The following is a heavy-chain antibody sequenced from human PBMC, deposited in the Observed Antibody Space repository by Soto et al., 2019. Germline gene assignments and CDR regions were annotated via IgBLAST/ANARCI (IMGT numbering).Heavy chain of an antibody. CDR1: GGSISSSNW. J-gene: IGHJ4*02. Sequence: QVQLQESGPGLVKPSGTLSLTCAVSGGSISSSNWWSWVRQPPGKGLEWIGEIYHSGSTNYNPSLKSRFPISVGKPKTQLSRPVCSVTGADTAVYYCARQIRFGELRHFDYWGQGTLITVSS. CDR2: IYHSGST. V-gene: IGHV4-4*02. CDR3: ARQIRFGELRHFDY. D-gene: IGHD3-10*01.